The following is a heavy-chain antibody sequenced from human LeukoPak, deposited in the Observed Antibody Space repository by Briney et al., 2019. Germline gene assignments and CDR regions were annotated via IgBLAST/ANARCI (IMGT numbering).Heavy chain of an antibody. Sequence: SETLSLTCVVYSGSVRGYHWRWIRQPPGKGLEWMGEISDRGRTHYNPSLEGRVSMSVDTSKNQFALNLNSVTAADTAVYYCARVLLRFLEHFHYWVQGILVTVSS. CDR3: ARVLLRFLEHFHY. V-gene: IGHV4-34*01. CDR1: SGSVRGYH. D-gene: IGHD3-3*01. CDR2: ISDRGRT. J-gene: IGHJ4*02.